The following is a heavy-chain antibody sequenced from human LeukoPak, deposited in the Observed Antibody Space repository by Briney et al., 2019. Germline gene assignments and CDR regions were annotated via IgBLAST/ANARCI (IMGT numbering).Heavy chain of an antibody. V-gene: IGHV6-1*01. Sequence: SQTLSLTCAISGDSVSSNSAAWNWIRQSPSRGLEWLGRTYYRSKWYNDYAVSVKSRITINPDTSKNQFSLQLNSVTPEDTAVYYCARGSGLLLYAASLTFDYWGQGTLVTVSS. CDR3: ARGSGLLLYAASLTFDY. D-gene: IGHD2-2*02. J-gene: IGHJ4*02. CDR2: TYYRSKWYN. CDR1: GDSVSSNSAA.